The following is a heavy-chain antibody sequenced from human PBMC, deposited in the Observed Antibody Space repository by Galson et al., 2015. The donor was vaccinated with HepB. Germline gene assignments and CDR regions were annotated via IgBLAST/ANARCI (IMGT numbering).Heavy chain of an antibody. J-gene: IGHJ3*02. CDR1: SYTFTSYG. Sequence: SVKVSCKASSYTFTSYGISWVRQAPGQGLEWMGWISAYNGNTNYAQKLQGRVTMTTDTSTSTAYMELRSLRSDDTAVYYCARDPYGGNYIDAFDIWGQGTMVTVSS. CDR2: ISAYNGNT. CDR3: ARDPYGGNYIDAFDI. D-gene: IGHD4-23*01. V-gene: IGHV1-18*01.